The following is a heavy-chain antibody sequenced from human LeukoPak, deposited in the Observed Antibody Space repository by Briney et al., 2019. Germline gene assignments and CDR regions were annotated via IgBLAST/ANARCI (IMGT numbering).Heavy chain of an antibody. CDR1: GFTFSSYA. CDR3: ALEGTDIVVVPASIDY. CDR2: ISGSGGST. V-gene: IGHV3-23*01. D-gene: IGHD2-2*01. Sequence: GGSLRLSCAASGFTFSSYAMSWVRQAPGKGLEWVSAISGSGGSTYYADSVKGWFTISRDNSKNTLYLQMNSLRAEDTAVYYCALEGTDIVVVPASIDYWGQGTLVTVSS. J-gene: IGHJ4*02.